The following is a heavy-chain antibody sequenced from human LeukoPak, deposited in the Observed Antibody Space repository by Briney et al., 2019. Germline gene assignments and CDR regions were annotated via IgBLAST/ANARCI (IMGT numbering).Heavy chain of an antibody. V-gene: IGHV5-51*01. CDR3: ARSEWELLAPNY. Sequence: EPLKISCKGSGYSFTSYWIGWVRQLPGKGLEWMGIIYPGDSDTRYSPSFQGQVTISADKSISTAYLQWSSLKASDTAMYYCARSEWELLAPNYWGQGTLVTVSS. J-gene: IGHJ4*02. CDR2: IYPGDSDT. CDR1: GYSFTSYW. D-gene: IGHD1-26*01.